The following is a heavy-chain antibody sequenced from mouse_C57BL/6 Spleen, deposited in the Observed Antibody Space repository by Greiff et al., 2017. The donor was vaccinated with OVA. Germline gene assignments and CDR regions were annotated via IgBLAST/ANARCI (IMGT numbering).Heavy chain of an antibody. D-gene: IGHD4-1*01. J-gene: IGHJ2*01. CDR3: ARGLTGTAYYFDY. CDR2: INPSSGYT. Sequence: VKLQESGAELAKPGASVKLSCKASGYTFTSYWMHWVKQRPGQGLEWIGYINPSSGYTKYNQKFKDKATLTADKSSSTAYMQLSSLTYEDPAVYYCARGLTGTAYYFDYWGQGTTLTVSS. V-gene: IGHV1-7*01. CDR1: GYTFTSYW.